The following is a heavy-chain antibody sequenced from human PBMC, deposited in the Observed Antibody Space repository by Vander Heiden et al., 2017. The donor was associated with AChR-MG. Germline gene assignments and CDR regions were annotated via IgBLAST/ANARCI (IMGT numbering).Heavy chain of an antibody. V-gene: IGHV1-18*01. CDR1: GYTFTSYG. J-gene: IGHJ6*02. CDR3: ARESGSYYAYYYYGMDV. D-gene: IGHD1-26*01. Sequence: QVQLVQSGAEVKKPGASVTVSCKASGYTFTSYGISWVRQAPGQGLEWMGWISAYNGNTNYAQKLQGRVTMTTDTSTSTAYMELRSLRSDDTAVYYCARESGSYYAYYYYGMDVWGQGTTVTVSS. CDR2: ISAYNGNT.